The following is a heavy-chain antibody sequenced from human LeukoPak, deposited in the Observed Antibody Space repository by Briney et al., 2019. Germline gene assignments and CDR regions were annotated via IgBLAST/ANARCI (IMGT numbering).Heavy chain of an antibody. CDR3: ARDQNCGPDY. V-gene: IGHV1-2*02. J-gene: IGHJ4*02. Sequence: ASGKVSCKASGYTGTVHYMHWGRQAPGHPLEWMGWIQAGTGDTNYAQKFQGRFTMPRDTSIRTIYMELNRLTSDDTAVYFCARDQNCGPDYWGQGTLVTVSS. CDR2: IQAGTGDT. D-gene: IGHD7-27*01. CDR1: GYTGTVHY.